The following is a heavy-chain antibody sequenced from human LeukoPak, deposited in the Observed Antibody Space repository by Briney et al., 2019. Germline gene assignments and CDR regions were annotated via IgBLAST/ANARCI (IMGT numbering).Heavy chain of an antibody. CDR1: GFTFSSYG. CDR3: ASTWNNDAFDI. CDR2: IWYDGSNK. V-gene: IGHV3-33*01. J-gene: IGHJ3*02. Sequence: GGSLRLSCAASGFTFSSYGMHWVRQAPGKGLEWVAVIWYDGSNKYYADSVKGRFTISRDNSKNTLYLQMNSLRAEDTAVYYCASTWNNDAFDIWGQGTMVNVSS. D-gene: IGHD1/OR15-1a*01.